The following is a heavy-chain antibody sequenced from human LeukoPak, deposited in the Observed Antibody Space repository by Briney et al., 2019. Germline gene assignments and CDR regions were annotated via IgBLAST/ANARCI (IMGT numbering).Heavy chain of an antibody. CDR2: IYYSGTT. CDR3: ARGEVITFGGVIAAFDY. D-gene: IGHD3-16*02. CDR1: GGSISSGDYY. V-gene: IGHV4-30-4*01. J-gene: IGHJ4*02. Sequence: SETLSLTCTVSGGSISSGDYYWSWIRQPPGKGLEGIGYIYYSGTTYYNPSLKSRVTISVDTSKNQFSLKLSSVTAADTAVYYCARGEVITFGGVIAAFDYWGQGTLVTVSS.